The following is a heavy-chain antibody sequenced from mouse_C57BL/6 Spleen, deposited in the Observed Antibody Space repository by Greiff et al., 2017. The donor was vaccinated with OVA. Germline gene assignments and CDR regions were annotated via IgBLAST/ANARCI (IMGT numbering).Heavy chain of an antibody. J-gene: IGHJ4*01. CDR3: ARYYGSSLYAMDY. V-gene: IGHV14-3*01. D-gene: IGHD1-1*01. CDR2: IDPANGNT. Sequence: VQLKESVAELVRPGASVKLSCTASGFNIKNTYMHWVKQRPEQGLEWIGRIDPANGNTKYAPKFQGKATITADTSSNTAYLQLSSLTSEDTAIYYGARYYGSSLYAMDYWGQGTSVTVSS. CDR1: GFNIKNTY.